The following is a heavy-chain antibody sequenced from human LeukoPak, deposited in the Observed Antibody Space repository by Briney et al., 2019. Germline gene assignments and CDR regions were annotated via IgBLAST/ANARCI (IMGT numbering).Heavy chain of an antibody. J-gene: IGHJ4*02. Sequence: PGGVLRLSCAASGFTSSSYGMHWVRQAPGKGLEWVAFIRYDGSNKYYADSVKGRFTISRDNSKNTLYLQMNSLRAEDTAVYYCAKSTIFGVATFDYWGQGTLVTVSS. CDR2: IRYDGSNK. D-gene: IGHD3-3*01. V-gene: IGHV3-30*02. CDR3: AKSTIFGVATFDY. CDR1: GFTSSSYG.